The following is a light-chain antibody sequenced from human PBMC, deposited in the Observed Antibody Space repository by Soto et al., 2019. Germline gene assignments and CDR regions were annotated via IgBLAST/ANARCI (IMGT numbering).Light chain of an antibody. J-gene: IGLJ1*01. CDR2: DVS. CDR3: SSYTSISTYV. Sequence: QSALAQPPSASGSPGQSVTISCTGSGSDIGAYNFVSWYQHHPGKAPRLMIYDVSHRPSGVSDRFSASKSGNTASLTISGLLAEDEADYYCSSYTSISTYVFGTGTKLTVL. V-gene: IGLV2-14*03. CDR1: GSDIGAYNF.